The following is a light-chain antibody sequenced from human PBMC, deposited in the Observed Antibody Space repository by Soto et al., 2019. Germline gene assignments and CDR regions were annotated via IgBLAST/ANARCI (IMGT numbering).Light chain of an antibody. J-gene: IGKJ4*01. Sequence: DVQMTQSPSSVSASVGDRVTITCRASQGVTTWLAWYQQKPGKAPNLLIYAASSLQSDVPSRFSGSGSGTNFTLTISSLQPEDFATYYCQQAHKFPLTFGGGTKVDI. V-gene: IGKV1D-12*01. CDR2: AAS. CDR3: QQAHKFPLT. CDR1: QGVTTW.